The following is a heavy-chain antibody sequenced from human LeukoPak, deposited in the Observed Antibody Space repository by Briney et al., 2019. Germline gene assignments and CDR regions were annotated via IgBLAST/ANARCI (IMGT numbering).Heavy chain of an antibody. D-gene: IGHD5-18*01. Sequence: SGTLSLTCTVSGGSISSYYWSWIRQPPGKGLEWIGYIYYSGSTNYNPSLKSRVTISVGTSKNQFSLKLSSVTAADTAVYYCARGVGSYGFSPLDYWGQGTLVTVSS. CDR1: GGSISSYY. J-gene: IGHJ4*02. V-gene: IGHV4-59*01. CDR2: IYYSGST. CDR3: ARGVGSYGFSPLDY.